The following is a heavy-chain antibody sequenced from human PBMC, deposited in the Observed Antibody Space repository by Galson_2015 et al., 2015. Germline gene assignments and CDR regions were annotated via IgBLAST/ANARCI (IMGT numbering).Heavy chain of an antibody. V-gene: IGHV3-33*01. CDR3: ASEAAAGTGYNWFDP. Sequence: SLRLSCAASGFTFSSYGMHWVRQAPGKGLEWVAVIWYDGSNKYYADSVKGRFTISRDNSKNTLYLQMNSLRAEDTAVYYCASEAAAGTGYNWFDPWGQGTLVTVSS. CDR2: IWYDGSNK. D-gene: IGHD6-13*01. J-gene: IGHJ5*02. CDR1: GFTFSSYG.